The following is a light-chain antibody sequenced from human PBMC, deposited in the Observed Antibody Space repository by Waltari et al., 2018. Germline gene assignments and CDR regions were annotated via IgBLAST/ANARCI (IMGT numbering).Light chain of an antibody. Sequence: EIVLTQSPGTLSLSPGDRATLSCRASQSVISAYLAWYQQKPGQAPRLPIYGASRRATGIPARFSGSGSGTDFTLTISSLEPEDFAVYYCQHRDHWPPDATFGPGTKVDI. CDR3: QHRDHWPPDAT. V-gene: IGKV3D-20*02. CDR1: QSVISAY. J-gene: IGKJ3*01. CDR2: GAS.